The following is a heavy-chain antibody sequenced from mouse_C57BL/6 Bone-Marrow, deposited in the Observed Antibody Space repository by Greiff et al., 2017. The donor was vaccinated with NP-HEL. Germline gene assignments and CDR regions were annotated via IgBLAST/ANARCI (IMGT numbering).Heavy chain of an antibody. V-gene: IGHV1-26*01. CDR3: ARWALYYYGSRGFAY. Sequence: EVQLQQSGPELVKPGASVKISCKASGYTFTDYYMNWVKQSHGKSLEWIGDINPNNGGTSYNQKFKGKATLTVDKSSSTAYMELRSLTSEDSAVYYCARWALYYYGSRGFAYWGQGTLVTVSA. D-gene: IGHD1-1*01. J-gene: IGHJ3*01. CDR2: INPNNGGT. CDR1: GYTFTDYY.